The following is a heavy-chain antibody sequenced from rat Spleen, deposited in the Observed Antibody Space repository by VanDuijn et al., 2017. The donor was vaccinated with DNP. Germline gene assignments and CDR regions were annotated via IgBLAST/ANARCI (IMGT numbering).Heavy chain of an antibody. CDR3: AGRPPPTRGPFDY. CDR1: GITFSDHN. V-gene: IGHV5-7*01. Sequence: EVQLVESGGGLVQPGRSLKLSCAVSGITFSDHNMAWVRQAPKKSLEWVATISYDGSDTYYRDSMKGRFSLPRDNAKSTLYLQMDSLRSEDTATYYCAGRPPPTRGPFDYWGQGVTVTVSS. J-gene: IGHJ2*01. CDR2: ISYDGSDT. D-gene: IGHD1-4*01.